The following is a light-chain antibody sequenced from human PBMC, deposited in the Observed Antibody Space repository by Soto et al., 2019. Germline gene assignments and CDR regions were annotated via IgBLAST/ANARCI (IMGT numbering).Light chain of an antibody. Sequence: IQLTQSPSSLSASVGDRVTITCRASQGISSNLAWYQQKPGRAPKLLIFGASTLQSGVPSRFSGSGSGTDFTLTISSLQPEDFATYFCQQLNSYPPWTFGQGIKVEIK. CDR2: GAS. CDR3: QQLNSYPPWT. V-gene: IGKV1-9*01. CDR1: QGISSN. J-gene: IGKJ1*01.